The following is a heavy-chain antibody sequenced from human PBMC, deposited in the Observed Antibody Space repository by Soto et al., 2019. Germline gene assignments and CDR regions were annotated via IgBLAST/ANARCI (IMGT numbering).Heavy chain of an antibody. CDR3: ARDRSQLLFHWFDP. D-gene: IGHD2-2*01. CDR1: GFTFSSYS. Sequence: GGSLRLSCAASGFTFSSYSMNWVRQAPGKGLEWVSYISSSSSNIYYADSVKGRFTISRDNAKNSLYLQMNSLRAEDTAVYYCARDRSQLLFHWFDPWGQGTLVTVSS. J-gene: IGHJ5*02. CDR2: ISSSSSNI. V-gene: IGHV3-48*01.